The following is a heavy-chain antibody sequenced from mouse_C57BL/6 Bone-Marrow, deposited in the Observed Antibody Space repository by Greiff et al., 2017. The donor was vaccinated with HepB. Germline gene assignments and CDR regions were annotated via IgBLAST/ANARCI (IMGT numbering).Heavy chain of an antibody. CDR3: ARRLGLAWFAY. D-gene: IGHD4-1*01. CDR1: GFTFSSYG. J-gene: IGHJ3*01. Sequence: EVQGVESGGDLVKPGGSLKLSCAASGFTFSSYGMSWVRQTPDKRLEWVATISSGGSYTYYPDSVKGRFTISRDNAKNNLYLQMSSLKSEDTAMYYCARRLGLAWFAYWGQGTLVTVSA. CDR2: ISSGGSYT. V-gene: IGHV5-6*01.